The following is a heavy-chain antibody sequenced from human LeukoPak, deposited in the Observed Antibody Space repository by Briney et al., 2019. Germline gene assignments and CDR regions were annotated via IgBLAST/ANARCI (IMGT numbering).Heavy chain of an antibody. J-gene: IGHJ4*02. CDR1: GGSISSSY. CDR3: ARLRVAVAGFDY. CDR2: IYYSGST. D-gene: IGHD6-19*01. Sequence: SETLSLTCTVSGGSISSSYWSWIPQPPGKGLEWIVDIYYSGSTNYNPSLKSRVTISVDTSKNQFSLKLSSVTAADTAVYYCARLRVAVAGFDYWGQGTLVTVSS. V-gene: IGHV4-59*01.